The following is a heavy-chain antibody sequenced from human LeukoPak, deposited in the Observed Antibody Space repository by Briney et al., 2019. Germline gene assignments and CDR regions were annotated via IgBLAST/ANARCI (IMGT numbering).Heavy chain of an antibody. J-gene: IGHJ6*02. D-gene: IGHD6-13*01. CDR1: GFTFSNAW. CDR3: TTENPSSSWYYTYYYYYGMDV. Sequence: GGSLRLSCAASGFTFSNAWRNWVRQAPGKGLEWVGRIKSKTDGGTTDYAAPVKGRFTISRDDSKNTLYLQMNSLKTEDTAVYYCTTENPSSSWYYTYYYYYGMDVWGQGTTVTVSS. CDR2: IKSKTDGGTT. V-gene: IGHV3-15*07.